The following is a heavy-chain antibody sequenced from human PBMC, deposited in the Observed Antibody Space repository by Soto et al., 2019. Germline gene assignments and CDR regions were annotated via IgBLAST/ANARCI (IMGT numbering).Heavy chain of an antibody. CDR2: IVVGSGNT. V-gene: IGHV1-58*01. CDR3: AAASGGAWYWNAFDF. J-gene: IGHJ3*01. D-gene: IGHD6-19*01. Sequence: QMQLVQSGPEGRKPGTSVKVSCKASGITFRGSAVQWVRQARGQGLEWIGWIVVGSGNTNYAQKFQERVTITWDKCTNLASMELRSLRSEDTAVYFCAAASGGAWYWNAFDFWGQGTAVSVSS. CDR1: GITFRGSA.